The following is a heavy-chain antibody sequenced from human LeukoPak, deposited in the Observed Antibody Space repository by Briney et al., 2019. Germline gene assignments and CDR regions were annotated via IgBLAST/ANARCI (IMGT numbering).Heavy chain of an antibody. CDR1: GGSISSYY. Sequence: SETLSLTCTVSGGSISSYYWSWIRQPPGKGLEWIGYIYYSGSTNYNPSLKSRVTISVDTSKNQFSLKLSSVTAADTAVYYCARGAVAGPVGAFDIWGQGTMVTVSS. D-gene: IGHD6-19*01. CDR2: IYYSGST. V-gene: IGHV4-59*01. CDR3: ARGAVAGPVGAFDI. J-gene: IGHJ3*02.